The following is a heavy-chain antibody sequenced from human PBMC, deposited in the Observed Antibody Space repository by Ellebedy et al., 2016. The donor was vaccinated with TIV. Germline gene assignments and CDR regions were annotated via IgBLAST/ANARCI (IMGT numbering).Heavy chain of an antibody. CDR2: ISGSGGRT. D-gene: IGHD2-2*01. Sequence: PGGSLRLSCAASGFTFRSYVMSWVRQAPGKGLEWVSAISGSGGRTYYADSVKGRYTISRDNSKNTLYLQMNGLRAEDTAVYFCAKDVEPDALYHFYYGPDVWGQGTTVTVSS. CDR1: GFTFRSYV. V-gene: IGHV3-23*01. CDR3: AKDVEPDALYHFYYGPDV. J-gene: IGHJ6*02.